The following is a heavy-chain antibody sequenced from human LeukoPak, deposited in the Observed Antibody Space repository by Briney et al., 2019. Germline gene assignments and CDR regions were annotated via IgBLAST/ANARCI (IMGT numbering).Heavy chain of an antibody. D-gene: IGHD3-22*01. CDR2: IESGGST. V-gene: IGHV3-53*01. Sequence: GGSLRLSCAASAFTVSTNYMSWVRQAPGKGLEWVSIIESGGSTYYEESVKCTFNISRDNSKNTLYLQMNSLRAEDTAVYYCARAPTYSYDSSDYYYFDYWGRGTLVTVSS. CDR3: ARAPTYSYDSSDYYYFDY. CDR1: AFTVSTNY. J-gene: IGHJ4*02.